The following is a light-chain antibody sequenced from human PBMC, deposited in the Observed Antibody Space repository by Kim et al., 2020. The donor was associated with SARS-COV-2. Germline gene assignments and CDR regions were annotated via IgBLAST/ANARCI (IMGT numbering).Light chain of an antibody. CDR3: QSYDSTEHWV. CDR1: SGSIANNY. J-gene: IGLJ3*02. V-gene: IGLV6-57*02. Sequence: NFMLTQPHSVSESPGKTVNISCTGSSGSIANNYVQWYQQRPGSVPTTVIYEDNQRPSEVPDRFSGSIDSSSNSASLTISGLKPEEEADYYCQSYDSTEHWVFGGGTQLTVL. CDR2: EDN.